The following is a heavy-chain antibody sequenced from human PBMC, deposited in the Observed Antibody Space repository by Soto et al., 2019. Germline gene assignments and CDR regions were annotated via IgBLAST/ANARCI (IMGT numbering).Heavy chain of an antibody. D-gene: IGHD2-15*01. CDR2: ISYDGTDE. Sequence: QVPLVESGGGVVQPGRSLRLSCAASGITFKIYGMHWVRQAPGKGLEWVAVISYDGTDEYYADSVKGRFTISRDNSKNTLFLQMNSLRAEDTAVYYCAKDWGGVSGRSPCKDWGQGTLVTVYS. CDR1: GITFKIYG. V-gene: IGHV3-30*18. J-gene: IGHJ4*02. CDR3: AKDWGGVSGRSPCKD.